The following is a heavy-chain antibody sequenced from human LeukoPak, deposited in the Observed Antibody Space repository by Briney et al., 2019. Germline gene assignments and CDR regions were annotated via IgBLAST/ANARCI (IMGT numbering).Heavy chain of an antibody. V-gene: IGHV3-21*01. J-gene: IGHJ4*02. Sequence: GGSLRLSCAASGFTFSSYSMNWVRQAPGKGLEWVSSISSSSYIYYADSVKGRFTISRDNAKNSLYLQMNSLRAEDTAVYYCARDTYYYDSSGYSVVDYWGQGTLVTVSS. D-gene: IGHD3-22*01. CDR2: ISSSSYI. CDR1: GFTFSSYS. CDR3: ARDTYYYDSSGYSVVDY.